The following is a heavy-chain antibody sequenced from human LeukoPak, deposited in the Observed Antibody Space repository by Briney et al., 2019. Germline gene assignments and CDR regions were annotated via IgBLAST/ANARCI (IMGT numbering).Heavy chain of an antibody. CDR1: GGSISSYY. Sequence: SETLSLTCTVSGGSISSYYWSWIRQLPGKGLEWIGYIYYSGSTNYNPSLKSRVTISVDTSKNQFSLKLSSVTAADTAVYYCARTRRWLQLGFDYWGQGTLVTVSS. CDR2: IYYSGST. CDR3: ARTRRWLQLGFDY. J-gene: IGHJ4*02. V-gene: IGHV4-59*01. D-gene: IGHD5-24*01.